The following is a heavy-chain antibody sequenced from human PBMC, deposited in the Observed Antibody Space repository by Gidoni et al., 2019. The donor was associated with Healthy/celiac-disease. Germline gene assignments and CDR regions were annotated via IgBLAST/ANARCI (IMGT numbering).Heavy chain of an antibody. V-gene: IGHV3-23*01. CDR2: ISGSGGST. CDR3: AKSLGSSGYHDAFDI. J-gene: IGHJ3*02. CDR1: GFSCRSYA. Sequence: EVKLLEYGGGLVQPGGSLRLCWAASGFSCRSYAMSWVRQAPGKGLEWVSAISGSGGSTYYADSVKGLFTISRDNSKNPLYLQMNSLRAEDTAVYYCAKSLGSSGYHDAFDIWGQGTMVTVSS. D-gene: IGHD5-12*01.